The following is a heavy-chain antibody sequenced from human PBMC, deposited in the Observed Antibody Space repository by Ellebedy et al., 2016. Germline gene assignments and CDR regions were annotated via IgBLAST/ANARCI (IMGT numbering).Heavy chain of an antibody. CDR2: ISSSISYI. CDR3: ARDRGVLWDAFDI. V-gene: IGHV3-21*01. Sequence: GESLKISCAASGFTFSSYSMNWVRQAPGKGLEWVSSISSSISYIYYADSVKGRFTISRDNAKNSLYLQMNSLRAEDTAVYYCARDRGVLWDAFDIWGQGTMVTVSS. CDR1: GFTFSSYS. J-gene: IGHJ3*02. D-gene: IGHD3-10*01.